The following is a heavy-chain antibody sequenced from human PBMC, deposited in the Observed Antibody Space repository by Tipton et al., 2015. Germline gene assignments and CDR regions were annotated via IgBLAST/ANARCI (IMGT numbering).Heavy chain of an antibody. D-gene: IGHD2-15*01. V-gene: IGHV4-61*08. CDR3: VTSYAANPSGFWF. CDR2: MSFTWST. CDR1: GDSLTRMPAYK. Sequence: TLSLTCSVSGDSLTRMPAYKWGWVRQPPGKGLEWVGYMSFTWSTNYNPSLKSRLTVSIDASKNEVSLSLTSVTAADTAVYYCVTSYAANPSGFWFWGQGTLVTVSS. J-gene: IGHJ4*02.